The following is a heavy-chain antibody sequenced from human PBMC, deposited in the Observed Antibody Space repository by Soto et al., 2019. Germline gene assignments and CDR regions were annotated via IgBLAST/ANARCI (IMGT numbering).Heavy chain of an antibody. V-gene: IGHV4-39*01. D-gene: IGHD6-19*01. Sequence: NPSETLSLTCTVSGGSISSSSYYWGWIRQPPGKGLEWIGSIYYSGSTYYNPSLKSRVTISVDTSKNQFSLKLSSVTAADTAVYYCASVAGRANWFDPWGQGTLVTVSS. CDR1: GGSISSSSYY. J-gene: IGHJ5*02. CDR3: ASVAGRANWFDP. CDR2: IYYSGST.